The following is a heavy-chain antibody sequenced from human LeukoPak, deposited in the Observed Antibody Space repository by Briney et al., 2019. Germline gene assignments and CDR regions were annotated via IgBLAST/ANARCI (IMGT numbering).Heavy chain of an antibody. CDR2: INYKTSGGTA. CDR1: GFTFNNAW. Sequence: GGSLRLSCTVSGFTFNNAWMNWVRQAPGKGLEWIGRINYKTSGGTADYSAPIKGRFTISRDDSKDTVYLQMNSLKTEDTAVYYCMTDHRTIYGVVFPDYWGQGTLVTVSS. D-gene: IGHD3-3*01. CDR3: MTDHRTIYGVVFPDY. J-gene: IGHJ4*02. V-gene: IGHV3-15*01.